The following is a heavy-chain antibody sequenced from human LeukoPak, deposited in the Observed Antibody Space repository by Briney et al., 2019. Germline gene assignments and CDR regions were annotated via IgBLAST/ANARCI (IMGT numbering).Heavy chain of an antibody. CDR3: ARLGVAAAGYFDY. J-gene: IGHJ4*02. D-gene: IGHD6-13*01. V-gene: IGHV5-51*01. CDR2: IYPGDSDT. CDR1: GSRFTSYW. Sequence: GASLQISCKGSGSRFTSYWIGWVRQMPGKGLEWMEIIYPGDSDTRYSPSFQGQVTISADKSISTAYLQWSSLKASDTAMYYCARLGVAAAGYFDYWGQGTLVTVSS.